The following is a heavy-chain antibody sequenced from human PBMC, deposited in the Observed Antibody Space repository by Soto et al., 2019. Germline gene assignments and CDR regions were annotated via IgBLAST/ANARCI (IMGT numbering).Heavy chain of an antibody. J-gene: IGHJ4*02. Sequence: QVQLQESGPGLVKPSQTLSLTCTVSGGSISRGDYYWNWIRQHPGKGLKWIGYMYYSGNTNYNPSFKSRVTISGDTSKHQFSLKLSSVTAADTAVYYCARGRTYCGGDCYPTVFDYWGQGTLVTVSS. CDR3: ARGRTYCGGDCYPTVFDY. CDR1: GGSISRGDYY. V-gene: IGHV4-31*03. D-gene: IGHD2-21*02. CDR2: MYYSGNT.